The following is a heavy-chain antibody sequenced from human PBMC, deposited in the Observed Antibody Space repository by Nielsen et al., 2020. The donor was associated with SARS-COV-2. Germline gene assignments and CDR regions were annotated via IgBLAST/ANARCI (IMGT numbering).Heavy chain of an antibody. CDR3: AREVGYYDSSEFDAFDI. D-gene: IGHD3-22*01. Sequence: ETLSLTCTVSGGSISTYFWSWIRQPPGKGLEWIGYINNRGSANYNPSLESRVTISVDTSENQFSLKLRSVTAADTAVYYCAREVGYYDSSEFDAFDIWGQGAKVTVSS. CDR2: INNRGSA. CDR1: GGSISTYF. J-gene: IGHJ3*02. V-gene: IGHV4-59*01.